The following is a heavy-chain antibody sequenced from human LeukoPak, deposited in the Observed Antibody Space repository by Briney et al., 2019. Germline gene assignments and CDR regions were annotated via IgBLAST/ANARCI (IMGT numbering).Heavy chain of an antibody. V-gene: IGHV3-21*01. D-gene: IGHD3-10*01. CDR1: GFTFSSYS. CDR2: ISSSSSYI. CDR3: ARDRRVTMVRGVPAYFDY. J-gene: IGHJ4*02. Sequence: PGGSLRLSCAASGFTFSSYSMNWVRQAPGKGLEWVSSISSSSSYIYYADSVKGRFTISRDNAKNSLYLQMNSLRAEDTAVYYCARDRRVTMVRGVPAYFDYWGQGTLVTVSS.